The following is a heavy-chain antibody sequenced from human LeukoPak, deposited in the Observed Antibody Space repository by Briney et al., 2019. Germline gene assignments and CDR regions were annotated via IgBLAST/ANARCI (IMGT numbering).Heavy chain of an antibody. D-gene: IGHD2-15*01. CDR3: AHRYCSGGSCYHYYYGMDV. V-gene: IGHV2-5*01. CDR2: IYWNDDK. J-gene: IGHJ6*02. CDR1: GFSLSTRGVG. Sequence: SGPTLVNPTQTLTLTCTFSGFSLSTRGVGVGWIRQPPGKALEWLSLIYWNDDKRYSPSLKSRLTITKDTSKNQVVLTMTNMDPVDTATYYCAHRYCSGGSCYHYYYGMDVWGQGTTVTVSS.